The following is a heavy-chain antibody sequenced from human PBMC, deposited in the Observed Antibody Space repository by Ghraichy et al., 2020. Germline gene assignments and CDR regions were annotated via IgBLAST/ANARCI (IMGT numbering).Heavy chain of an antibody. V-gene: IGHV3-23*01. CDR3: AKEGGRLGEGAFDV. J-gene: IGHJ3*01. CDR2: LGADGRST. CDR1: EFTFDGYP. D-gene: IGHD3-10*01. Sequence: GESLNISCAVSEFTFDGYPMTRVRQAPGKGLEWVSTLGADGRSTFYADSVKGRFTISRDKSKRTMYLQMNSLRADDTAFYYCAKEGGRLGEGAFDVWGQGTKVTVSS.